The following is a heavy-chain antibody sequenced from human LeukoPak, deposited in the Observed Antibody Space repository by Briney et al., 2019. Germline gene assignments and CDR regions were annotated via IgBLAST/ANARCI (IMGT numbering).Heavy chain of an antibody. CDR3: ARELHVERDDY. V-gene: IGHV1-18*01. J-gene: IGHJ4*02. Sequence: ASVKVSCKASGFVFTSYGFTWVRQAPGQGPEWMGWNSANDGKTHYSEKHQGRVTMSTDTVTSTAYMELRSLRSDDTAVYYCARELHVERDDYWGQGTLVTVSS. CDR2: NSANDGKT. D-gene: IGHD1-1*01. CDR1: GFVFTSYG.